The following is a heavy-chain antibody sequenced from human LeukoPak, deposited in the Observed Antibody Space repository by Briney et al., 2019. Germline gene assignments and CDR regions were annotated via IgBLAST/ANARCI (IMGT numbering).Heavy chain of an antibody. D-gene: IGHD2-2*01. V-gene: IGHV4-34*01. CDR3: ARWREYALDY. J-gene: IGHJ4*02. Sequence: SETLSLTCAVYGGSFSGYYWSWIRQPPGKGLEWIGEINHSGSTIYNPSLKSRVTISVDTSKNQFSLKLSSVTAADTAVYYCARWREYALDYWGQGTLVTVSS. CDR1: GGSFSGYY. CDR2: INHSGST.